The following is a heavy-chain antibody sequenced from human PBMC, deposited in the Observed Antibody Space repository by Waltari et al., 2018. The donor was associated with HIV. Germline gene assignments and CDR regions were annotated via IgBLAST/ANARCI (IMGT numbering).Heavy chain of an antibody. V-gene: IGHV3-48*02. CDR1: GFTFSSYS. CDR3: ERESGSYGRRT. D-gene: IGHD1-26*01. J-gene: IGHJ2*01. Sequence: EVQLVESGGGLVQPGGSLRLSCAASGFTFSSYSMNWVRRAPGKGMEWVSYGSSRRRARYYGDSVKGRLTRTREYPKDSLDVQMSRMGDEESAVCYWERESGSYGRRTWGGGTLVT. CDR2: GSSRRRAR.